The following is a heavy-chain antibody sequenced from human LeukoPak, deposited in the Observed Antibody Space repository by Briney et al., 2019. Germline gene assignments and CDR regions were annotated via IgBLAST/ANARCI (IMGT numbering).Heavy chain of an antibody. CDR2: ISGSGGST. CDR1: GFTFSSYG. D-gene: IGHD5-24*01. Sequence: GGSLRLSCAASGFTFSSYGMSWVRQAPGKGLEWVSAISGSGGSTYYAERVEGRFTIPRDNSKNTLYLQMNSLRAEDTAVYYCAKDSFVDMATVFDYWGQGTLVTVSS. V-gene: IGHV3-23*01. J-gene: IGHJ4*02. CDR3: AKDSFVDMATVFDY.